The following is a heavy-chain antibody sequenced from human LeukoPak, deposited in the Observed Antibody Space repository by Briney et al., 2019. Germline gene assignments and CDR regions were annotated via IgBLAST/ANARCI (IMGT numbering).Heavy chain of an antibody. D-gene: IGHD4-17*01. J-gene: IGHJ4*02. CDR3: ARTSEDTGYGDFDY. CDR2: IHYSGST. V-gene: IGHV4-31*03. Sequence: SQTLSLTCTVSGGSINTGGYYWSWIRQHPGKGLERIGFIHYSGSTYYNPSLRSRVTMSVDTSENQFSLELSSVTAADTAVYYCARTSEDTGYGDFDYWGQGTLVTVSS. CDR1: GGSINTGGYY.